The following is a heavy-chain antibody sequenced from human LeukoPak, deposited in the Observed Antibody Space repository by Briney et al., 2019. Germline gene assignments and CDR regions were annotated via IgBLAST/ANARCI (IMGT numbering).Heavy chain of an antibody. V-gene: IGHV3-48*01. Sequence: GGSLRLSCAGSGFTFSSYSMNWVRQAPGKGLEWVSYISSSSSTIYYADSVKGRFTISRDNAKNSLYLQMNSLRAEDTAAYYCAREGYSSSLKAFDIWGQGTMVTVSS. CDR2: ISSSSSTI. CDR1: GFTFSSYS. D-gene: IGHD6-13*01. J-gene: IGHJ3*02. CDR3: AREGYSSSLKAFDI.